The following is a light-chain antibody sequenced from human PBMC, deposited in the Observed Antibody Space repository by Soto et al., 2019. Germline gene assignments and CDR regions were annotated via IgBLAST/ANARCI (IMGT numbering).Light chain of an antibody. CDR3: QQNFTTHPT. V-gene: IGKV1-39*01. J-gene: IGKJ1*01. CDR2: TTS. Sequence: DIQMTQSPSSLSASVGDRVTITCRASQSIRSYLNWYQQKLGKAPKLLIYTTSNLQSGVPSRFSGSGSGTDFTLIIISLQPDDFATYYCQQNFTTHPTFGQGTKVEIK. CDR1: QSIRSY.